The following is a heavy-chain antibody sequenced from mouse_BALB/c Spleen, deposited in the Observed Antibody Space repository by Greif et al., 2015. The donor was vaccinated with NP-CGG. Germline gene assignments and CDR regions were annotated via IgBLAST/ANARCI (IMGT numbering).Heavy chain of an antibody. J-gene: IGHJ4*01. D-gene: IGHD1-1*01. CDR2: IWSDGST. CDR3: ARNYYYGSSYYYAMDY. Sequence: VQLQQSGPGLVAPSQSLSITCTVSGFSLTSYGVHWVRQPPGKGLEWLVVIWSDGSTTYNSALKSRLSISKDNSKSXVFLKMNSLQTDDTAMYYCARNYYYGSSYYYAMDYWGQGTSVTVSS. V-gene: IGHV2-6*02. CDR1: GFSLTSYG.